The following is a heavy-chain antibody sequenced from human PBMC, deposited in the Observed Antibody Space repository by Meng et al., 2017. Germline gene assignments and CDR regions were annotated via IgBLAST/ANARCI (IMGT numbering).Heavy chain of an antibody. Sequence: GESLKISCAASGFTFSSYAMSWVRQAPGKGLEWVSAISGSGGSTYYADSVKGRFTISRDNSKNTLYLQMNSLRAEDTAVYYCAEDRRYSSSPGYDYWGQGTLVTVSS. J-gene: IGHJ4*02. D-gene: IGHD6-13*01. CDR3: AEDRRYSSSPGYDY. V-gene: IGHV3-23*01. CDR1: GFTFSSYA. CDR2: ISGSGGST.